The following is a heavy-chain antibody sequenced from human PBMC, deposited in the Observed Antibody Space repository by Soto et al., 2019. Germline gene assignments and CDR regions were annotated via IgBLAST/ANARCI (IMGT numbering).Heavy chain of an antibody. CDR1: GFTFSTHG. J-gene: IGHJ6*02. V-gene: IGHV3-23*01. Sequence: PGGSLRLSCVASGFTSGFTFSTHGMSWVRQAPGKGLEWVSAISASGDSRHYADSVKGRFSISRDNSKDTLFLQMSSLRADDTAVYYCAKNDRHYYYVMDVWGQGTTVTVS. CDR2: ISASGDSR. CDR3: AKNDRHYYYVMDV. D-gene: IGHD1-1*01.